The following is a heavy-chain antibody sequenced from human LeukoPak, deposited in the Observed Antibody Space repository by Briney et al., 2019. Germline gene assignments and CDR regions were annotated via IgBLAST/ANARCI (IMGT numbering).Heavy chain of an antibody. Sequence: SETLSLTCSVSGGSISSGPYFWSWIRQSPGQGLEWIGYIWPSGSTNYNPSLQSRVTISVDTSKNQFSLKLSSVTAADTAVYYCARSNYGSGSYHNIWGQGTLVTVSS. V-gene: IGHV4-30-2*05. D-gene: IGHD3-10*01. CDR2: IWPSGST. CDR3: ARSNYGSGSYHNI. J-gene: IGHJ4*02. CDR1: GGSISSGPYF.